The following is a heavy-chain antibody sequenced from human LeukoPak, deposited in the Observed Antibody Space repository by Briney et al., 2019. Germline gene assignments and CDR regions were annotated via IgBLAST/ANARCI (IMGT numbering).Heavy chain of an antibody. D-gene: IGHD6-19*01. CDR1: GFTFSDYN. V-gene: IGHV3-48*01. CDR2: ISSSGSTK. J-gene: IGHJ4*02. CDR3: VKERSSGWYDFDY. Sequence: PGGSLRLSCAASGFTFSDYNMKWVRQAPGKGLEWVSYISSSGSTKYYADSVKGRFTISRDNSKNTLYLQMSSLRAEDTAVYYCVKERSSGWYDFDYWGQGTLVTVSS.